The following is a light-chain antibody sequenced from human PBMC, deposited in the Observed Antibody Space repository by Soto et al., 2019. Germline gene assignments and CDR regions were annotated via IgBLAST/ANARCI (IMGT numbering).Light chain of an antibody. CDR3: QQRSNWPPS. Sequence: EIVLTQSPGTLSLSPGEGATLSCRASQSIGGNFLAWYQQRRGQAPRLLIHGASNRATGIPDRFSGSGSGTDFTPTISSLEPEDFAVYYCQQRSNWPPSFGQGTRLEI. V-gene: IGKV3D-20*02. CDR1: QSIGGNF. CDR2: GAS. J-gene: IGKJ5*01.